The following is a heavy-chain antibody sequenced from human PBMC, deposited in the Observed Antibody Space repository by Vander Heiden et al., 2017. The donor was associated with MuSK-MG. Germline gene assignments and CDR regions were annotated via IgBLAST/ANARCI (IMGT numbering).Heavy chain of an antibody. CDR1: GFTFSSYG. CDR3: AKGSYYDILTGSDIDY. CDR2: ISYDGSNK. J-gene: IGHJ4*02. D-gene: IGHD3-9*01. V-gene: IGHV3-30*18. Sequence: QVQLVESGGGVVQPGRSLRLPCAASGFTFSSYGMHWVRQAPGKGLEWVAVISYDGSNKYYADSVKGRFTISRDNSKNTLYLQMNSLRAEDTAVYYCAKGSYYDILTGSDIDYWGQGTLVTVSS.